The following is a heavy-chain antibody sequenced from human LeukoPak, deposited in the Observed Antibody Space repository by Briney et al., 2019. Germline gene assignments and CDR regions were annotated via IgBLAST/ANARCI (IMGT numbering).Heavy chain of an antibody. CDR2: INPNSGGT. J-gene: IGHJ5*02. V-gene: IGHV1-2*02. D-gene: IGHD2-2*01. CDR3: ARIPNCSSTSCYLNWFDP. CDR1: GGTFSSYA. Sequence: ASVKVSCKASGGTFSSYAISWVRQAPGQGLEWMGWINPNSGGTNYTQKFQGRVTMTRDTSISTAYMELSRLRSDDTAVYHCARIPNCSSTSCYLNWFDPWGQGTLVTVSS.